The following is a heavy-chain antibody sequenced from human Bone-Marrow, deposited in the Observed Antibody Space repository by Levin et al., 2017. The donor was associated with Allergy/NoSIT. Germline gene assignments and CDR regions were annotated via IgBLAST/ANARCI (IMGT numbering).Heavy chain of an antibody. CDR2: MTWNGDRI. Sequence: GGSLRLSCVVSGFAFDDYAMHWVRQRPGKGLEWVSGMTWNGDRIGYADAVKGRFTISRDNAKNSLFLEMTSLRPEDTAVYFCVRDALGAGSSWTNYYGLDVWGQGTTVTVSS. V-gene: IGHV3-9*01. CDR3: VRDALGAGSSWTNYYGLDV. J-gene: IGHJ6*02. CDR1: GFAFDDYA. D-gene: IGHD6-13*01.